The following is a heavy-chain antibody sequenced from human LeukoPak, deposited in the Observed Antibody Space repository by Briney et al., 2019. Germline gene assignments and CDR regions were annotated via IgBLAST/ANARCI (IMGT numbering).Heavy chain of an antibody. CDR2: FEIEDAET. D-gene: IGHD4-11*01. V-gene: IGHV1-24*01. Sequence: ASVKVSCKVSGHSLTDLSIHWVRQAPGKGLEWMGGFEIEDAETIYGQEFEGRVIMTEDTATETAYMELSSLKYEDTAVYYCVAEVIEVTMGDYWGQGTLVIVSS. J-gene: IGHJ4*02. CDR3: VAEVIEVTMGDY. CDR1: GHSLTDLS.